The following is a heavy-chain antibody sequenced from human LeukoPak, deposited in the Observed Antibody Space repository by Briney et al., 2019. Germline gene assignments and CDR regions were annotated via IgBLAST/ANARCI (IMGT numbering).Heavy chain of an antibody. V-gene: IGHV3-53*01. CDR2: IYSGGST. Sequence: GGSLRLSCAASRFTVSSNYMSWVRQAPGKGLEWVSVIYSGGSTYYADSVKGRFTISRDNSKNTLYLQMNSLRAEDTAVYYCAKYWRYCSGGSCYGVWFDPWGQGTLVTVSS. J-gene: IGHJ5*02. D-gene: IGHD2-15*01. CDR3: AKYWRYCSGGSCYGVWFDP. CDR1: RFTVSSNY.